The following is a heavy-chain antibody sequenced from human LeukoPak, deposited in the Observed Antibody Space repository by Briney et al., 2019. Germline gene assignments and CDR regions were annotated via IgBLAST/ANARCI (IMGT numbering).Heavy chain of an antibody. V-gene: IGHV3-7*01. J-gene: IGHJ3*02. CDR3: ARGATNYVFDI. CDR1: GFTFSNCW. CDR2: IKQDGGDT. Sequence: GGSLRLSCAASGFTFSNCWMNWVRQAPGKGLEWVANIKQDGGDTYYVYSVKGRFTISRDNAKNSLYLQMNSLRAEDTAVYYCARGATNYVFDIWGQRTMVTVSS. D-gene: IGHD1-26*01.